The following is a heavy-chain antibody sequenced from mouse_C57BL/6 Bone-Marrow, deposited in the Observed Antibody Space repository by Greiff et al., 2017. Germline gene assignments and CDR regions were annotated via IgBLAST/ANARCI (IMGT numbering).Heavy chain of an antibody. CDR2: IDPPDSAT. J-gene: IGHJ2*01. V-gene: IGHV1-50*01. CDR3: AREGGITTLGAHFDY. D-gene: IGHD1-1*01. CDR1: GYTFTSYW. Sequence: QVQLQQPGAELVQPGASVKLSCKASGYTFTSYWMQWVKQRPGQGLEWIGEIDPPDSATNYNQKFKGKATLTVDHSSSTAYRQLSSLTSEDSAVFYGAREGGITTLGAHFDYWGQCTTLTGSS.